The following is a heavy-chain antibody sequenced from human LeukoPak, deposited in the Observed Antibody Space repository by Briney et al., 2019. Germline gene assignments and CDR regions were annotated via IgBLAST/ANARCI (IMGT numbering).Heavy chain of an antibody. V-gene: IGHV1-8*01. J-gene: IGHJ4*02. CDR3: ARVGGVYGDYDY. CDR1: GHTFTSYD. Sequence: ASVKVSCKASGHTFTSYDINWVRQATGQGLEWMGWMNPNSGNTGYAQKFQGRVTMTRNTSISTAYMELSSLRSEDTAVYYCARVGGVYGDYDYWGQGTLVTVSS. D-gene: IGHD4-17*01. CDR2: MNPNSGNT.